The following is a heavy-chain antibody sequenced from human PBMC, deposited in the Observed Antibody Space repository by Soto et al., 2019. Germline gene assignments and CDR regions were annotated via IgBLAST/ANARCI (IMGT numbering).Heavy chain of an antibody. CDR1: GFTFSSYS. Sequence: GGPLRLSCAASGFTFSSYSMNWVRQAPGKGLEWVSSISSSSSYIYYADSVKGRFTISRDNAKNSLYLQMNSLRAEDTAVYYCARVVTGTTGAWFDPWGQGTLVTVSS. CDR2: ISSSSSYI. CDR3: ARVVTGTTGAWFDP. D-gene: IGHD1-7*01. V-gene: IGHV3-21*01. J-gene: IGHJ5*02.